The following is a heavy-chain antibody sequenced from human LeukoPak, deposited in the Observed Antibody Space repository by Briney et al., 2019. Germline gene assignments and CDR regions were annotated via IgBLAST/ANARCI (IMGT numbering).Heavy chain of an antibody. D-gene: IGHD2-15*01. V-gene: IGHV3-48*01. Sequence: GGSLRLSCAASGFTFSSYSMNWVRQAPGKGLEWVSYISSSSSTIYYADSVKGRFTISRDNAKNSLYLQMNSLRAEDMALYYCAKDIEGAFDIWGQGTMVTVSS. CDR2: ISSSSSTI. J-gene: IGHJ3*02. CDR1: GFTFSSYS. CDR3: AKDIEGAFDI.